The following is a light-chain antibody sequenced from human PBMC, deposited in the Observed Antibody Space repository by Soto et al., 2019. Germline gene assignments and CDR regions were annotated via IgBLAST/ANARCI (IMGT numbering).Light chain of an antibody. CDR3: QQRHMWPIT. J-gene: IGKJ5*01. CDR2: GAS. V-gene: IGKV3D-20*02. Sequence: ILLTQSPGTLSFSPGERATLSCRASQSIISDSLAWYQQKPGQAPRLLISGASSRATGIPDRFSGSGSGTDFTLTISSLEPEDSAVYYCQQRHMWPITFGQGTRLEIK. CDR1: QSIISDS.